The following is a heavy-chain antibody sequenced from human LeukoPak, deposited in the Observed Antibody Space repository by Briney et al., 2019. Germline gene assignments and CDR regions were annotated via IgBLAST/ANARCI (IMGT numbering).Heavy chain of an antibody. V-gene: IGHV3-66*01. J-gene: IGHJ5*02. D-gene: IGHD2-2*01. CDR1: GFTVSSNY. CDR2: IYSGGST. CDR3: ARAGGVVVQRTWFDP. Sequence: GGSLRLSCAASGFTVSSNYMSWVRQAPGKGLEWVSVIYSGGSTYYADSVKGRFTISRDNAKNSLYLQMNSLRAEDTAVYYCARAGGVVVQRTWFDPWGQGTLVTVSS.